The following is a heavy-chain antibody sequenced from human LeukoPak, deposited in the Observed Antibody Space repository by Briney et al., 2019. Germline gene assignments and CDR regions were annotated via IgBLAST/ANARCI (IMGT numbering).Heavy chain of an antibody. Sequence: GGSLRLSCATSGFTFSNYGVHWVRQAPGKGLEWVAFISYDGSNKYYVDSVKGRFTISRDNSKNTLYLQMNSLRAEDTAVYYCAKDHCSGGSCYEAMYYFDYWGQGTLVTVSS. V-gene: IGHV3-30*18. J-gene: IGHJ4*02. CDR3: AKDHCSGGSCYEAMYYFDY. CDR1: GFTFSNYG. CDR2: ISYDGSNK. D-gene: IGHD2-15*01.